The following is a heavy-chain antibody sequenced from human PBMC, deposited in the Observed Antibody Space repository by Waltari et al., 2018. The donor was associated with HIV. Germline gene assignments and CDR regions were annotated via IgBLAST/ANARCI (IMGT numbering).Heavy chain of an antibody. V-gene: IGHV1-2*06. D-gene: IGHD3-16*01. CDR2: INPDTGDT. CDR1: GDRFGTSF. J-gene: IGHJ4*02. CDR3: ARGEDVSLTHLPPGFRLEF. Sequence: QTLLVQSASEVRAPGASVVLSCKAYGDRFGTSFLYWLGQAPGQGLEWMGRINPDTGDTTYSQTFRTRVTMTRDTSSASTYMEMTRLTAADTATYFCARGEDVSLTHLPPGFRLEFWGKGSLVSVSS.